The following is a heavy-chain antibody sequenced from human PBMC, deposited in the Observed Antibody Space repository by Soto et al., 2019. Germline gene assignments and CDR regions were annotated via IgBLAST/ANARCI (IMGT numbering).Heavy chain of an antibody. Sequence: SETLSLTCTVSGGSISSSSYYWGWIRQPPGKGLEWIGSIYYSGSTYYNPSLKSRVTISVDTSKNQFSLKLSSVTAAGTAVYYCARLLVDLDCSGGSCYSLGFYGYRGQGSSVIVSS. D-gene: IGHD2-15*01. CDR3: ARLLVDLDCSGGSCYSLGFYGY. CDR2: IYYSGST. V-gene: IGHV4-39*01. J-gene: IGHJ4*02. CDR1: GGSISSSSYY.